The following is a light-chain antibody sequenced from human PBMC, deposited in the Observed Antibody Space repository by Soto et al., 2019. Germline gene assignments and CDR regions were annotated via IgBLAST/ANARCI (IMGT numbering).Light chain of an antibody. Sequence: DIQMTQSPSTLSASVGDRVTITCRASQSISSWLAWYQQKPGKAPKLLIYKASSLESGVPSRFSGSGSGTEYTLTICSLQTDDFETYYCLQYNSYPFTFGPGTKVDIK. CDR3: LQYNSYPFT. J-gene: IGKJ3*01. CDR1: QSISSW. CDR2: KAS. V-gene: IGKV1-5*03.